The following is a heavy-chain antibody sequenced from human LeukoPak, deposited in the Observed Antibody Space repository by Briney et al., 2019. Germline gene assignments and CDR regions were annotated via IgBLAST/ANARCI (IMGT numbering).Heavy chain of an antibody. D-gene: IGHD2-21*01. CDR1: GGTFSSYA. J-gene: IGHJ5*02. Sequence: SVKVSCKASGGTFSSYAISWVRQAPGQGHEWMGRIIPIFGIANYAQKFQGRVTITADKSTSTAYMELSSLRSEDTAVYYCAREVGGYFQYNWFDPWGQGTLVTVSS. CDR3: AREVGGYFQYNWFDP. CDR2: IIPIFGIA. V-gene: IGHV1-69*04.